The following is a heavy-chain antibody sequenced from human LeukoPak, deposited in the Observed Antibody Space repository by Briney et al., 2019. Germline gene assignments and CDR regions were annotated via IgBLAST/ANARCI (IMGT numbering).Heavy chain of an antibody. CDR2: IYSGGST. CDR3: ARDLSSSWFDY. V-gene: IGHV3-66*01. CDR1: GFTVSSNY. J-gene: IGHJ5*01. Sequence: GGSLRLSCAASGFTVSSNYMSWVRQAPGKGLEWVSVIYSGGSTYYADSVKGRFTISRDNSKNTLYLQMNSLRAEDTAVYYCARDLSSSWFDYWGQGTLVTVSS. D-gene: IGHD6-13*01.